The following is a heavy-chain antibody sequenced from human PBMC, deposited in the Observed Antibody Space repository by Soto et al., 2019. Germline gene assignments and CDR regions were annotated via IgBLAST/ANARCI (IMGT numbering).Heavy chain of an antibody. V-gene: IGHV3-30*18. CDR2: ISYDGSNK. CDR1: GFTFSSYG. D-gene: IGHD6-13*01. J-gene: IGHJ6*04. CDR3: AKAVTWKQQLRVGYYGMDV. Sequence: RRSLRLSCAASGFTFSSYGMHWVRQAPGKGLEWVAVISYDGSNKYYADSVKGRFTISRDNSKNTLYLQMNSLRAEDTAVYYCAKAVTWKQQLRVGYYGMDVRSKGPTVTVSS.